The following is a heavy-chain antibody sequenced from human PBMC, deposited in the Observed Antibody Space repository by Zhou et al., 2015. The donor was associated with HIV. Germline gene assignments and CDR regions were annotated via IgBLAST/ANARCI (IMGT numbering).Heavy chain of an antibody. CDR1: RGTLDKYA. J-gene: IGHJ4*02. D-gene: IGHD6-19*01. CDR2: IFLRVAPYD. CDR3: AREVYIAVAGTAGLFDY. V-gene: IGHV1-69*12. Sequence: QVQFVQSGPEAKEPGSSVKFSCETPRGTLDKYAISWVRHVPGQGFEWLGGIFLRVAPYDFYPQKFEGRLTVSADGSTHIAYMELSSLRSEDTAVYYCAREVYIAVAGTAGLFDYWGQGTLVTVSS.